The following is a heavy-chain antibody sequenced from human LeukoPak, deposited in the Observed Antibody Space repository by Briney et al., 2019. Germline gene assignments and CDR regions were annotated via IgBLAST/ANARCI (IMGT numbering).Heavy chain of an antibody. J-gene: IGHJ4*02. CDR2: IRYDGSNK. CDR3: AKPELLWFGEFNYDY. Sequence: GGSLRLSCAASGFTFSSYGMHWVRQAPGKGLEWVAFIRYDGSNKYYADSVKGRFTISRDNSKNTLYLQMNSLRAEDTAVYYSAKPELLWFGEFNYDYWGQGTLVTVSS. D-gene: IGHD3-10*01. CDR1: GFTFSSYG. V-gene: IGHV3-30*02.